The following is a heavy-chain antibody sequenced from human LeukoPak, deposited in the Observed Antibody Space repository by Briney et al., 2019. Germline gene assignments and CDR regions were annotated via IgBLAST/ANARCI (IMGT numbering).Heavy chain of an antibody. Sequence: QPGGSLRLSCAASGFTFSHYWMTWVRQAPGKGLEWVANMKEDGSQETYVDSVKGRFTISRDNAKNSLYLQMNNVRAEDTAVYYCARYSYKHDCWGQGTLVTVSS. D-gene: IGHD2-15*01. CDR1: GFTFSHYW. CDR2: MKEDGSQE. V-gene: IGHV3-7*01. J-gene: IGHJ4*02. CDR3: ARYSYKHDC.